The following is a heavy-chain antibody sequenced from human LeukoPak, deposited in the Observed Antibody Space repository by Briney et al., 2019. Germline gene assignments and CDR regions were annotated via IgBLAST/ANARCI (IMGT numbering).Heavy chain of an antibody. V-gene: IGHV3-21*01. CDR2: ITSSSTYI. CDR1: GFTFYNYN. Sequence: GGSLRLSCAASGFTFYNYNMNWVRQAPGKGLEWVSSITSSSTYIYYADSVKGRFTISRDNAKNSLYLQMNSLRAEDTAVYYCASGHSGSYFFSFAYYYYYMDVWGKGTTVTVSS. CDR3: ASGHSGSYFFSFAYYYYYMDV. J-gene: IGHJ6*03. D-gene: IGHD1-26*01.